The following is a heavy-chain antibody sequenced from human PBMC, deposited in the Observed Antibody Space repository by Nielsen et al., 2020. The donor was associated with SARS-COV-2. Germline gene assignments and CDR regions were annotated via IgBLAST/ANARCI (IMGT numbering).Heavy chain of an antibody. D-gene: IGHD3-3*01. J-gene: IGHJ4*02. CDR1: GFPFSSYP. V-gene: IGHV3-33*08. Sequence: GGSLRLSCAASGFPFSSYPMHWVRQAPGKGLEWVAGIWYDGSNENYAESVKGRFTISRDNSNNTLFLQMDSLTADDTAVYFCARLSNFWSGYNDYWGQGTLVIVSS. CDR3: ARLSNFWSGYNDY. CDR2: IWYDGSNE.